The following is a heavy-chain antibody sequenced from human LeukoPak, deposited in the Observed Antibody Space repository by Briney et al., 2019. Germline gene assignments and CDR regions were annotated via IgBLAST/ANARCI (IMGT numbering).Heavy chain of an antibody. CDR3: ARYNWNYSWFDP. Sequence: SETLSLTCTVSGGSVSSGSFYWNWIRQPPGKGLEWIGYIYYSGSTSYNPSLKSRVTISVDTSKNQFSLKLSSVTAADTAVYYCARYNWNYSWFDPWGQGTLVTVSS. CDR2: IYYSGST. D-gene: IGHD1-7*01. J-gene: IGHJ5*02. V-gene: IGHV4-61*01. CDR1: GGSVSSGSFY.